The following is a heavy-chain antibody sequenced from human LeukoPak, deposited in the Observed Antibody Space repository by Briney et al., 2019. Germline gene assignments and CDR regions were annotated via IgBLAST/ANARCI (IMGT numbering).Heavy chain of an antibody. V-gene: IGHV3-66*01. D-gene: IGHD6-19*01. J-gene: IGHJ6*02. CDR3: ARDQITQQWLVPQAYYYYGMDV. Sequence: VGSLRLSRAASVFTVSSNYMSSVRQAPGEGREWVSVIYSGGGTYYADSVKGRFTISRDNSKNTLYLQMNSLRAEDTAVYYCARDQITQQWLVPQAYYYYGMDVWGQGTTVTVSS. CDR1: VFTVSSNY. CDR2: IYSGGGT.